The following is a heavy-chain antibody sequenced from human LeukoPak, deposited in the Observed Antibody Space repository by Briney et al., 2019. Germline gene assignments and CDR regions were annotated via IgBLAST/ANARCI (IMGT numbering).Heavy chain of an antibody. CDR2: ISYDGSNK. CDR3: ARDQAVVGGPFDY. V-gene: IGHV3-30*04. D-gene: IGHD3-16*01. CDR1: GFTFSSYA. Sequence: GGSLRLSCAASGFTFSSYAMHWVRQAPGKGLEWVAVISYDGSNKYYADSVKGRFTISRDNSKNTLYLQMNSLRAEDTAVYYCARDQAVVGGPFDYWGQGTLVTVSS. J-gene: IGHJ4*02.